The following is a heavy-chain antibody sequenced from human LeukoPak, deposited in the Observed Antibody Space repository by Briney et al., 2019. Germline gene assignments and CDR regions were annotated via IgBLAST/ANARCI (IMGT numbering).Heavy chain of an antibody. V-gene: IGHV1-18*01. CDR2: ISAYNGNT. J-gene: IGHJ6*03. CDR3: ARRVVRGAPPHYYYMDV. Sequence: ASVKVSCKASGYTFTSYGISWVRQAPGQGLEWMGWISAYNGNTNYAQKLQGRVTMTTDTSTSTAYMELRSLRSDDTAVYYCARRVVRGAPPHYYYMDVWGKGTTVTISS. D-gene: IGHD3-10*01. CDR1: GYTFTSYG.